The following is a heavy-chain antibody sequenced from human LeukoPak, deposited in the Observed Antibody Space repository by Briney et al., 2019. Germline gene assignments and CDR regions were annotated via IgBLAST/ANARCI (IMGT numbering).Heavy chain of an antibody. CDR2: IYYSGST. CDR3: ARVDNYGSGSYSFDY. D-gene: IGHD3-10*01. CDR1: GFTFSSYG. Sequence: LRLSCAASGFTFSSYGMHWIRQHPGKGLEWIGYIYYSGSTYYNPSLKSRVTISVDTSKNQFSLKLSSVTAADTAVYYCARVDNYGSGSYSFDYWGQGTLVTVSS. J-gene: IGHJ4*02. V-gene: IGHV4-31*02.